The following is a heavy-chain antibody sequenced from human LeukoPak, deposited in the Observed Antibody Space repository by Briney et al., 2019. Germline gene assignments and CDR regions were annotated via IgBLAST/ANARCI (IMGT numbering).Heavy chain of an antibody. CDR2: ISAYNGNT. CDR1: GYTFTSYG. CDR3: ARDIVVVPAAIPAWFDP. J-gene: IGHJ5*02. D-gene: IGHD2-2*01. V-gene: IGHV1-18*01. Sequence: ASVKVSCKASGYTFTSYGISCVRQAPGQGLEWMGWISAYNGNTNYAQKLQGRVTMTTDTSTSTAYMELRSLRSDDTAVYYCARDIVVVPAAIPAWFDPWGQGTLVTVSS.